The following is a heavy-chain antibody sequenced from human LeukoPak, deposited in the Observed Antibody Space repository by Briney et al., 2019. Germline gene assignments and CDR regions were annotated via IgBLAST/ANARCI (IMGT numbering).Heavy chain of an antibody. J-gene: IGHJ3*02. D-gene: IGHD4-17*01. CDR1: GFTFSSYS. CDR3: ARSDGDYGIGAFDI. V-gene: IGHV3-21*01. CDR2: ISSSSSYI. Sequence: GGSLRLSCAASGFTFSSYSMNWVRQAPGKGLEWVSSISSSSSYIYYADSVKGRFTSSRDNAKNSLYLQMNSLRAEDTAVYYCARSDGDYGIGAFDIWGQGAMVTVSS.